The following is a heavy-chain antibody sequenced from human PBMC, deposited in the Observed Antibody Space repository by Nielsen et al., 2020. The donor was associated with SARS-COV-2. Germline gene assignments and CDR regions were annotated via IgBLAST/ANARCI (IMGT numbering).Heavy chain of an antibody. CDR1: GFPLNKYG. CDR2: ISYNGAST. D-gene: IGHD3-10*01. V-gene: IGHV3-23*01. Sequence: GESLKISCTVSGFPLNKYGMNWVRQAPGKGLEWVSGISYNGASTVYADSVKGRFTISRDNSKNTLYLQMNSLRAEDTAVYYCAGGSGSYSYYYGMDVWGQGTTVTVSS. J-gene: IGHJ6*02. CDR3: AGGSGSYSYYYGMDV.